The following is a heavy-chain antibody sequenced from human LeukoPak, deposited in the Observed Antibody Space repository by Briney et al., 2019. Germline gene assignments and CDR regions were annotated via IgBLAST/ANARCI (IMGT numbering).Heavy chain of an antibody. J-gene: IGHJ4*02. CDR1: GGSVSSGSYY. CDR3: ALLGYCSSTSCYDPYYFDY. CDR2: IYYSGST. V-gene: IGHV4-61*01. Sequence: SETLSLTCTGSGGSVSSGSYYWSWIRQPPGKGLERIGYIYYSGSTNYNPSLKSRVTISVDTSKNQFSLKLSSVTAADTAVYYCALLGYCSSTSCYDPYYFDYWGQGTLVTVSS. D-gene: IGHD2-2*01.